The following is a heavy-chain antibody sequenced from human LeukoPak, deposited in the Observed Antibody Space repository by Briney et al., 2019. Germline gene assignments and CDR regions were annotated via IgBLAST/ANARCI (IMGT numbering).Heavy chain of an antibody. CDR1: GFTFSTYS. CDR2: IRDSGGAT. Sequence: GGSLRLSCAASGFTFSTYSMTWVSQAPGKGLEWVSTIRDSGGATYYADSVKGRFTISRDNSKNTLSLQMNSLRAEDTAVYYCAKHPTRNYFEYWGQGTLVTVSS. J-gene: IGHJ4*02. V-gene: IGHV3-23*01. CDR3: AKHPTRNYFEY.